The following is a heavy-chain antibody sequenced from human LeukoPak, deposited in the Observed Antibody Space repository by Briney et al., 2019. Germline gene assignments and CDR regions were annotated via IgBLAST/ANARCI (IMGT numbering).Heavy chain of an antibody. CDR3: AKAKANWNYDSFDY. Sequence: GGSLRLSCAASGFTFSSYWMSWVRQAPGKGLEWVANIKQDGSEKYYVDSVKGRFTISRDNSKNTLYLQMNSLRAEDTAIYYCAKAKANWNYDSFDYWGQGTLVTVSS. J-gene: IGHJ4*02. CDR1: GFTFSSYW. D-gene: IGHD1-7*01. CDR2: IKQDGSEK. V-gene: IGHV3-7*03.